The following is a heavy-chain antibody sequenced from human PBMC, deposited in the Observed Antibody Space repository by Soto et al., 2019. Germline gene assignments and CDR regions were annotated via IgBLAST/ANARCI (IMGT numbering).Heavy chain of an antibody. D-gene: IGHD4-17*01. J-gene: IGHJ4*02. CDR1: GFTFSSYA. V-gene: IGHV3-30-3*01. Sequence: QVQLVESGGGVVQPGRSLRLSCAASGFTFSSYAMHWVRQAPGKGLEWVAVISYDGSNKYYADSVKGRFTISRDNSKNTLYLRMNSLRAEDTAVYYCASQHGDYFSWGQGTLVTVSS. CDR3: ASQHGDYFS. CDR2: ISYDGSNK.